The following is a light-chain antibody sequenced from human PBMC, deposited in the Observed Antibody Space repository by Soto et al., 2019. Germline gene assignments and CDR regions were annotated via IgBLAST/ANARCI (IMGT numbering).Light chain of an antibody. CDR3: HHYGGSST. J-gene: IGKJ1*01. CDR2: DAS. Sequence: EIVLTQSPVTLSLSPGEEATLSCRASQSVTTRYLAWYQQKPGQAPRLLIYDASNRATGIPDRFSGSGSGTAFTLTISRLEPEAVAVYHYHHYGGSSTFGRGTKVDI. CDR1: QSVTTRY. V-gene: IGKV3-20*01.